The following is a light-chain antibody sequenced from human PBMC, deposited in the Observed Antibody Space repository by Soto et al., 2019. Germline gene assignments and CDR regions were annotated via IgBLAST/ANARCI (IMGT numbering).Light chain of an antibody. CDR3: QQSYGTPLT. CDR2: AAS. CDR1: QSISNY. J-gene: IGKJ4*01. Sequence: DMEMTQSTSSLSASVGDRVTITCRASQSISNYLNWYQHKPGKVPKLLIYAASSLQSGVPTRFSGSGSGTDFTLTINSLQPEDFATYYCQQSYGTPLTFGGGTKIEIK. V-gene: IGKV1-39*01.